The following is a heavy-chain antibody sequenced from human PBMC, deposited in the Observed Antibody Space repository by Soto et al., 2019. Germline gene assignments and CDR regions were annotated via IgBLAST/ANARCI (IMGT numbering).Heavy chain of an antibody. V-gene: IGHV4-30-2*01. CDR2: IYHSGST. CDR3: ARIPGYSSGWYWFDP. J-gene: IGHJ5*02. D-gene: IGHD6-19*01. CDR1: GGSISSGGYS. Sequence: QLQLQESGSGLVKPSQTLSLTCAVSGGSISSGGYSWSWIWQPPGKGLEWIGYIYHSGSTYYNPSLKSRVTISVDRSKNQFSLKLSSVTAADTAVYYCARIPGYSSGWYWFDPWGQGTLVTVSS.